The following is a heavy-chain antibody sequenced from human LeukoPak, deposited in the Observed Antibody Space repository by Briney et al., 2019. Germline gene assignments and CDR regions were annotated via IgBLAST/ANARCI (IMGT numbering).Heavy chain of an antibody. V-gene: IGHV1-2*02. CDR3: ARGAGYFDWLLSTPPFDY. CDR1: GYTFTGYY. Sequence: GASVKVSCKASGYTFTGYYMHWVRQAPGQGLEWMGWINPNSGGTNYAQKFQGRVTMTRDTSISTAYMELSRLRSDDTAVYYCARGAGYFDWLLSTPPFDYWGQGTLVTVSS. J-gene: IGHJ4*02. CDR2: INPNSGGT. D-gene: IGHD3-9*01.